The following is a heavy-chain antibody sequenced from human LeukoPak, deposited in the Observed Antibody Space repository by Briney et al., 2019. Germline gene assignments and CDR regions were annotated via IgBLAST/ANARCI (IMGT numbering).Heavy chain of an antibody. CDR2: ISGSTSDI. V-gene: IGHV3-21*01. Sequence: GGPLRLSCAASGFTFTTYSMNWVRQAPGKGLEWVSYISGSTSDIKYADSVMGRFTISRDNAKNSLYLQMNSLRDEDTAVYYCARDLYGDYSFDYWGQGTLVTVSS. CDR3: ARDLYGDYSFDY. J-gene: IGHJ4*02. D-gene: IGHD4-17*01. CDR1: GFTFTTYS.